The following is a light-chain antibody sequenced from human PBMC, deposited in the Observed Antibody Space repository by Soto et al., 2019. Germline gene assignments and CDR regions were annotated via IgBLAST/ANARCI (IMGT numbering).Light chain of an antibody. V-gene: IGLV1-47*01. Sequence: QSVLTQPPSASGTPGQRVTISCSGGNSSIGTNYVYWYQHLPGATPKLLIYRNNHRPSGVPDRFSASKSGTSASLAINGLRSEDEANYYCAGWDDSLHGLVFGTGTKVTVL. J-gene: IGLJ1*01. CDR2: RNN. CDR3: AGWDDSLHGLV. CDR1: NSSIGTNY.